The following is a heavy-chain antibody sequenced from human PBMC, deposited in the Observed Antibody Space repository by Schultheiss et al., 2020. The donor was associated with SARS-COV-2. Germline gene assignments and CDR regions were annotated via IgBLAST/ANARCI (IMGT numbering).Heavy chain of an antibody. D-gene: IGHD3-3*01. Sequence: SETLSLTCAVYGGSFSSYYWCWIRQPPGKGLEWIGEINHSGSTNYNPSLKSRVTISVDTSKNQFSLKLSSVTAADTAVYYGARGRRRYDFWCCYYTGYRGDYGMDVCCQGTTVTVSS. V-gene: IGHV4-34*01. CDR3: ARGRRRYDFWCCYYTGYRGDYGMDV. CDR2: INHSGST. J-gene: IGHJ6*02. CDR1: GGSFSSYY.